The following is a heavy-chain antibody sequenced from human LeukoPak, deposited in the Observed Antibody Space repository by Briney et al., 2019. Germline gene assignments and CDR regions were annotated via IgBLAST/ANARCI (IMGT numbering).Heavy chain of an antibody. Sequence: GGSLRLSCAASGFTFSSYAMSWVRQAPGKGLEWVSAISGSGGSTYYADSVKGRFTISRDNSKNTLYLQMNSLRAEDTAVYYCAKRNYDSSEYYYGMDVWGQGTTVTVSS. CDR3: AKRNYDSSEYYYGMDV. CDR1: GFTFSSYA. D-gene: IGHD3-22*01. CDR2: ISGSGGST. J-gene: IGHJ6*02. V-gene: IGHV3-23*01.